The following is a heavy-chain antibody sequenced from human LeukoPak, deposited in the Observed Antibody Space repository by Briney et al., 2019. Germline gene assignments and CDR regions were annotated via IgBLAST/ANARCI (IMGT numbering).Heavy chain of an antibody. CDR2: IYHSGST. D-gene: IGHD3-16*02. Sequence: SETLSLTCAVSGGSISSSNWWSWVRQPPGKGLEWIGEIYHSGSTNYNPSLKSRVTISVDKSKNQFSLKLSSVTAADTAVYYCAREMITFGGVIPGFDYWGQGTLVTVSS. CDR3: AREMITFGGVIPGFDY. CDR1: GGSISSSNW. V-gene: IGHV4-4*02. J-gene: IGHJ4*02.